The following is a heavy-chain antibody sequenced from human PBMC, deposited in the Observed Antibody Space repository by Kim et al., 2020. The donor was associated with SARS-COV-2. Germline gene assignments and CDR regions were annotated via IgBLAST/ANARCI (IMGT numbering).Heavy chain of an antibody. V-gene: IGHV3-9*01. J-gene: IGHJ6*02. D-gene: IGHD3-10*01. Sequence: VKSRFTISRDNAKNSLYLQINSLRAEDTALYYCAKDLGSGSYYYYGMDVWGQGTTVTVSS. CDR3: AKDLGSGSYYYYGMDV.